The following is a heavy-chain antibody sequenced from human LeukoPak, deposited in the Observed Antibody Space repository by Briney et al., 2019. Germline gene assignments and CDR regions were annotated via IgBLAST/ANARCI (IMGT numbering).Heavy chain of an antibody. J-gene: IGHJ4*02. CDR1: GFTFSSYS. CDR3: AREIAVAGLDY. CDR2: ISSSSSYI. D-gene: IGHD6-19*01. V-gene: IGHV3-21*01. Sequence: GGSLRLSCAASGFTFSSYSMNWVRQAPGKGLEWVSSISSSSSYIYYADSVKGRFTISRDNAKNSLYLQMNSLRAEDTAVYYCAREIAVAGLDYWAREPWSPSPQ.